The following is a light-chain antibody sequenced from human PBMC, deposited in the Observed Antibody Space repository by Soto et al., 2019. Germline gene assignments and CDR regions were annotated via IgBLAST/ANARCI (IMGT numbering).Light chain of an antibody. Sequence: QSALTQPPSVSGSPGQSVTISCTGTSTDFVSYNRVSWYQQPPGTAPKLIIYEASNRPSGVPGRFSGSKSGNTASLTISGLQAADEADYSCSLYTSENTDVFGTGTKVTVL. V-gene: IGLV2-18*01. CDR2: EAS. CDR3: SLYTSENTDV. J-gene: IGLJ1*01. CDR1: STDFVSYNR.